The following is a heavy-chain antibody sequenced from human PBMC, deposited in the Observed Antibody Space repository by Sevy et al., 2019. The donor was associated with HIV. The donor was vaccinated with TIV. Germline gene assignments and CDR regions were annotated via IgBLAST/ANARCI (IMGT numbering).Heavy chain of an antibody. V-gene: IGHV4-59*01. CDR2: IYYSGST. Sequence: SETQSLTCTVSGGSISSYYWSWIRQPPGKGLEWIGYIYYSGSTNYNPSPKSRVTISVDTSKNQFSLKLSSVTAADTAVYYCAREDRRVGQWLAGWFDPWGQGTLVTVSS. CDR1: GGSISSYY. D-gene: IGHD6-19*01. J-gene: IGHJ5*02. CDR3: AREDRRVGQWLAGWFDP.